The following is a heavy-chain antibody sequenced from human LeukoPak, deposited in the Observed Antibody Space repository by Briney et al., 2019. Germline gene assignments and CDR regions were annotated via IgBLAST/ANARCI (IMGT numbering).Heavy chain of an antibody. CDR2: ISSNGGST. J-gene: IGHJ3*02. CDR1: GFTFSSYA. Sequence: GGSLRLSCAASGFTFSSYAMSWVRQAPGKGLEYVSAISSNGGSTYYANSVKGRFTISRDNSKNTLYLQMGSLRAEDMAVYYCARAREVNYDILTGTDDAFDIWGQGTMVTVSS. D-gene: IGHD3-9*01. V-gene: IGHV3-64*01. CDR3: ARAREVNYDILTGTDDAFDI.